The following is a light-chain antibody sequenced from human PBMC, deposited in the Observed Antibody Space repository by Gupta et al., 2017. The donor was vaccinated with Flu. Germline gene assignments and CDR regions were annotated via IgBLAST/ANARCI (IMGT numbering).Light chain of an antibody. V-gene: IGLV3-1*01. CDR1: RLGDKY. CDR3: QAWDRGTVV. CDR2: QDT. J-gene: IGLJ2*01. Sequence: SYELTQPPSVSVSPGPTARITCSGDRLGDKYVCWYQQKPGQSPVLVIYQDTKRPSGIPERFSGSNSENTGTLTIRGTQAMDEADYYCQAWDRGTVVFGGGTKLTVL.